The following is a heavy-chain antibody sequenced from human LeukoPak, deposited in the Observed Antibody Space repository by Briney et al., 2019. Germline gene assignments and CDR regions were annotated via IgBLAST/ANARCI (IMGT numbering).Heavy chain of an antibody. Sequence: GESLKISCKGSRYSFTSYWIGWVRQMPGKGLEWMGIIYPGDSDTRYSPSFQGQVTISADKSISTAYLQWSSLKASDTAMYYCARTESPYYDFWSGYYSPPWFDPWGQGTLVTVSS. V-gene: IGHV5-51*01. D-gene: IGHD3-3*01. CDR2: IYPGDSDT. J-gene: IGHJ5*02. CDR3: ARTESPYYDFWSGYYSPPWFDP. CDR1: RYSFTSYW.